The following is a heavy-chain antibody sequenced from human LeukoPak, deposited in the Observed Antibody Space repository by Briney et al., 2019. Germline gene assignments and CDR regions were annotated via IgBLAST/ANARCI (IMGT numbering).Heavy chain of an antibody. V-gene: IGHV3-30*18. CDR3: AKDRVGPGSYNYIMDV. CDR1: GXSFSNYG. CDR2: LSFNGVNA. Sequence: GGSLRLSCAASGXSFSNYGMHWVRQAPGMGLEWVAVLSFNGVNAYYADSVRGRFTVSRENSRNYLQMNSLRAEDTAVYFCAKDRVGPGSYNYIMDVWGQGTTVTVSS. D-gene: IGHD5-24*01. J-gene: IGHJ6*02.